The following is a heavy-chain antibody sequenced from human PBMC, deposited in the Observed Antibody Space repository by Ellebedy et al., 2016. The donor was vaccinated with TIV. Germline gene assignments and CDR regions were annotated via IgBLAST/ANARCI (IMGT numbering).Heavy chain of an antibody. CDR1: GFTFSSSA. CDR2: ISATSSNL. D-gene: IGHD2-15*01. Sequence: PGGSLRLSCAVSGFTFSSSAMSWIRQAPGKGLEWVSAISATSSNLYYIDSVKGRFTISRDDSRDTLYLQMSSLRAEDTAVYYCVKIKGGCSGATCYSDYWGQGTLVTVSS. V-gene: IGHV3-23*01. CDR3: VKIKGGCSGATCYSDY. J-gene: IGHJ4*02.